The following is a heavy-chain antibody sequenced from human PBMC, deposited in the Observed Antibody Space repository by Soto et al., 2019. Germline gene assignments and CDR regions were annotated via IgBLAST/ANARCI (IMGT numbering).Heavy chain of an antibody. J-gene: IGHJ4*02. CDR1: GGSISSHY. CDR2: IYYSGFT. D-gene: IGHD3-22*01. Sequence: SETLSLTCTVSGGSISSHYWSWIRQPPGKGLEWIGYIYYSGFTDYNPSLKSRVTISEDTSKNQFSLRLTSVTAADTAVYYCARDQNSSGYLDYWGQGILVTSP. V-gene: IGHV4-59*11. CDR3: ARDQNSSGYLDY.